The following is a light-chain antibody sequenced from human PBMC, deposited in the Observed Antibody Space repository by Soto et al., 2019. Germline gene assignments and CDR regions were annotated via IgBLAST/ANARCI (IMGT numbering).Light chain of an antibody. CDR2: GAS. J-gene: IGKJ4*01. Sequence: EIVMTQSPATLSVSPGERATRSCRASQSVSGNLAWYQQKPGQAPRLLIYGASTRATGIPARFSGSGSGTEFTLTISSLQYQDFEVYYCQQYNNWPPLTYGGGTKVEIK. V-gene: IGKV3-15*01. CDR1: QSVSGN. CDR3: QQYNNWPPLT.